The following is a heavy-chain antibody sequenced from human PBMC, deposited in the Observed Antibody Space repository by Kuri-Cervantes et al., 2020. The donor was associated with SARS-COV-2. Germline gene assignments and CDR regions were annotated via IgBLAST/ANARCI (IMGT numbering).Heavy chain of an antibody. J-gene: IGHJ5*02. V-gene: IGHV4-30-4*08. CDR1: GGSISSGDYY. Sequence: LRLSCTVSGGSISSGDYYWSWIRQPPGKGLEWIGYIYYSGSTYYNPSLKSRVNISVDKSNNQFPLELTPVTAADTAVYYCARGKGGDNDWFDPWGQGTLVTVSS. CDR3: ARGKGGDNDWFDP. D-gene: IGHD1-26*01. CDR2: IYYSGST.